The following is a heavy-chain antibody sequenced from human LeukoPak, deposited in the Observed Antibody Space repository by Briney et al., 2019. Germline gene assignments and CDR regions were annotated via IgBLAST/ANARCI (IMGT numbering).Heavy chain of an antibody. CDR2: ISSSSSTI. D-gene: IGHD6-13*01. J-gene: IGHJ4*02. CDR3: ARFDAIAAAPPYYFDY. CDR1: GFTFSSYS. Sequence: GGSLRLSCAASGFTFSSYSMNWVRQAPGKGLEWVSYISSSSSTIYYADSVKGRFTISRDNAKNSLYLQMNSLRAEDTAVYYCARFDAIAAAPPYYFDYWGQGTLVTVSS. V-gene: IGHV3-48*04.